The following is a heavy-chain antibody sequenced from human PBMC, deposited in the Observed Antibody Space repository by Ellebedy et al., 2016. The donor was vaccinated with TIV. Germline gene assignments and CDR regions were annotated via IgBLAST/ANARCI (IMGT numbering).Heavy chain of an antibody. CDR2: MSYDGSNR. CDR3: ARDQSWGSGSHSPPFDY. Sequence: GESLKISCAASGFAFSSYAMHWVRQAPGKGLEWVAVMSYDGSNRYYADSVKGRFTVSRDNSQNTMYLQMNSLRPEDTAVYYCARDQSWGSGSHSPPFDYWGQGTLVTVSS. V-gene: IGHV3-30*01. CDR1: GFAFSSYA. D-gene: IGHD3-10*01. J-gene: IGHJ4*02.